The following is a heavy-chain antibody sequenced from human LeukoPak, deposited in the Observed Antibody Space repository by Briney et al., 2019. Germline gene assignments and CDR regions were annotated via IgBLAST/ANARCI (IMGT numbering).Heavy chain of an antibody. CDR2: ISYDGSNK. V-gene: IGHV3-30-3*01. Sequence: AGGSLRLSCAASGFTFSSYAMHWVRQAPGKGLEWVAVISYDGSNKYYADSVKGRFTISRDNSKNTLYLQMNSLRAEDTAVYYCARGRRGSPAVNFDYWGQGTLVTVSS. J-gene: IGHJ4*02. CDR1: GFTFSSYA. CDR3: ARGRRGSPAVNFDY. D-gene: IGHD2-2*01.